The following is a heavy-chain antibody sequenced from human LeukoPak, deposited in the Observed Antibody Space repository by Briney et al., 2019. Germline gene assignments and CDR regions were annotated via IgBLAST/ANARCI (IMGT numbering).Heavy chain of an antibody. V-gene: IGHV3-23*01. CDR3: ATGKGGSSGWTGNDS. CDR1: GYILSTYA. Sequence: GGSLTLSCAASGYILSTYAMSWVRQAPGKGLEWVSDMSGSGGRTYYADSVKGRFTISRDQSKNPLYLQMDSLQAADPAVYYCATGKGGSSGWTGNDSWGQGALVTVSP. CDR2: MSGSGGRT. D-gene: IGHD6-19*01. J-gene: IGHJ5*02.